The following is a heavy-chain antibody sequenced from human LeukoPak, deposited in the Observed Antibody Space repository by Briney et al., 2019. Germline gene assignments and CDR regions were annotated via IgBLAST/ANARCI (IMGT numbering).Heavy chain of an antibody. D-gene: IGHD3-3*01. CDR2: IYSSGST. J-gene: IGHJ6*03. V-gene: IGHV4-4*07. CDR3: ARDVRASGNDFWSGYVSGALYYYYYMDV. Sequence: PSETLSLTCSVSGGSISSYYWSWVRQPAGKGLEWIGRIYSSGSTNYNPSLKSRVTMSVDTSKNQFSLKLSSVTAADTAVYYCARDVRASGNDFWSGYVSGALYYYYYMDVWGKGTTVTVSS. CDR1: GGSISSYY.